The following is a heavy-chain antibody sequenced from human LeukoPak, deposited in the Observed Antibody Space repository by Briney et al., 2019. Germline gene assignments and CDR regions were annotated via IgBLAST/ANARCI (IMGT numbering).Heavy chain of an antibody. Sequence: PSETLSLTCAVYGGSFSVYYWSWIRQPPGKGLERIGEINHSGSTNYSPSLKSRVTISVDTSKNQFSLKLSSVTAAEMAVYYCARGLGIAAAGYFDYWGPGTLVTVSS. CDR2: INHSGST. D-gene: IGHD6-13*01. CDR3: ARGLGIAAAGYFDY. V-gene: IGHV4-34*01. J-gene: IGHJ4*02. CDR1: GGSFSVYY.